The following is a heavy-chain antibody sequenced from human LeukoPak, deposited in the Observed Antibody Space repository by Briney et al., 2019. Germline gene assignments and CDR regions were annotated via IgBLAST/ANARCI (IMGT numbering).Heavy chain of an antibody. CDR2: IYYSGST. Sequence: SETLSLTCTVSGGSISSYYWSWIRQPPGKGLEWIGYIYYSGSTNYNPSLKSRVTISVDTSKKQLSLNLRSVTAADTGVYYCARDVTIFGVGAFDIWGQGTMVTVSS. J-gene: IGHJ3*02. CDR1: GGSISSYY. CDR3: ARDVTIFGVGAFDI. V-gene: IGHV4-59*01. D-gene: IGHD3-3*01.